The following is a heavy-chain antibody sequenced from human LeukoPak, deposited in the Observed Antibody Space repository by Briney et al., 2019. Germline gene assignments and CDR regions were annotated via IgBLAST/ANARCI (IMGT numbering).Heavy chain of an antibody. CDR3: ARGSSAMNYYFYGMGV. D-gene: IGHD2-2*01. CDR2: INPNSGGT. CDR1: GYTFTGYY. Sequence: ASVKVSCKASGYTFTGYYMHWVRQAPGQGLEWMGWINPNSGGTNYAQKFQGRVTMTSDTSTRIVYMELSRLGSDDTAVYYCARGSSAMNYYFYGMGVWGQGSTATVSS. V-gene: IGHV1-2*02. J-gene: IGHJ6*02.